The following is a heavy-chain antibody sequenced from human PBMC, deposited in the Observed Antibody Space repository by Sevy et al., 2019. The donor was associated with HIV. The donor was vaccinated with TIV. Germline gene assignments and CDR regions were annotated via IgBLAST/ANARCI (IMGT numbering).Heavy chain of an antibody. D-gene: IGHD1-26*01. Sequence: SETLSLTCAVSGYSISSGYYWGWVRQPPGKGLEWIGSMYHSGRSSFNPSLKSRVTISVDTSKNQFSLRLSSVTAADTAMYYCAGENAWGRGYSWGQGTLVTVSS. J-gene: IGHJ4*02. V-gene: IGHV4-38-2*01. CDR2: MYHSGRS. CDR3: AGENAWGRGYS. CDR1: GYSISSGYY.